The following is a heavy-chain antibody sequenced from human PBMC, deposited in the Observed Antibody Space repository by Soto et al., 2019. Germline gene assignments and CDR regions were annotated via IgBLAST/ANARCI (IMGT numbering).Heavy chain of an antibody. V-gene: IGHV5-51*01. CDR2: IYPGDSDT. Sequence: PVESLKISCKGFGYSFTSYWIGWVRQMPGKGLEWMGIIYPGDSDTRYSPSFPGQVTMPADKFISTAYLQWSSLKASDTAMYYCARRTDISGHSDYRGQATLVTVSS. J-gene: IGHJ4*02. D-gene: IGHD3-22*01. CDR1: GYSFTSYW. CDR3: ARRTDISGHSDY.